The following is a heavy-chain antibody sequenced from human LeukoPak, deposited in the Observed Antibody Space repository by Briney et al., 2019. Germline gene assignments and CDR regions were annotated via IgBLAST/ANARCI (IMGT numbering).Heavy chain of an antibody. D-gene: IGHD2-15*01. CDR1: GGTFSSYA. Sequence: GASVKVSCKASGGTFSSYAISWVRQAPGQGLEWMGRIIPILGKANYAQKFQGRVTITADKSTSTAYMELSSLRSEDTAVYYCARVKGAGPRLVVVAATTRSDAFDIWGQGTMVTVSS. V-gene: IGHV1-69*04. CDR3: ARVKGAGPRLVVVAATTRSDAFDI. CDR2: IIPILGKA. J-gene: IGHJ3*02.